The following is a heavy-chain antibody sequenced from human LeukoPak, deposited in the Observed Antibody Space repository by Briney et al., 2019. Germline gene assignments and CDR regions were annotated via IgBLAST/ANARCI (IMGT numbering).Heavy chain of an antibody. V-gene: IGHV1-2*02. J-gene: IGHJ3*02. CDR3: VTSTGYFSTWGAFDI. D-gene: IGHD2-15*01. CDR2: IHLGSGGA. CDR1: GFTFTAFY. Sequence: ASVKVSCKTSGFTFTAFYLHWVRQAPGQELEWMAWIHLGSGGANYEQRFQGRVSMTRDTSINTAYMELTGLTSDDTAVYYCVTSTGYFSTWGAFDIWGQGTMVTVSS.